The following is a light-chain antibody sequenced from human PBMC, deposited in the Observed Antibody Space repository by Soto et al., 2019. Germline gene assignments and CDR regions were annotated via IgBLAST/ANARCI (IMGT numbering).Light chain of an antibody. CDR1: QSVSSSY. CDR2: DTS. Sequence: EIVLTQSPVTLSLSPGERATLSCRASQSVSSSYLAWYQQKPGQAPRLLIYDTSSRASGMPDRFSGSGSGTDFTLTISRLETEDFAVFYSQQYGSSPRTFGQGTKVDIK. CDR3: QQYGSSPRT. J-gene: IGKJ1*01. V-gene: IGKV3-20*01.